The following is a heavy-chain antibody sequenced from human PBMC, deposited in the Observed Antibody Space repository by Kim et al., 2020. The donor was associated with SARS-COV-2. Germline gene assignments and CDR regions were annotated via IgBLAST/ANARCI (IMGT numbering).Heavy chain of an antibody. CDR3: AHNSADIFDF. CDR2: DK. D-gene: IGHD1-20*01. J-gene: IGHJ4*02. V-gene: IGHV2-5*01. Sequence: DKRYSPSLKSRLTITKDPSKNQVVLTMTNMDPVDTATYFCAHNSADIFDFWGQGTRVTVSS.